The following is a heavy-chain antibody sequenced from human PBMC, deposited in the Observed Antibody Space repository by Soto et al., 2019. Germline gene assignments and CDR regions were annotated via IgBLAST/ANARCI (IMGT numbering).Heavy chain of an antibody. CDR1: GFTVSSNY. J-gene: IGHJ6*03. Sequence: EVQLVESGGGLVQPGGSLRLSCAASGFTVSSNYMSWVRQAPGKGLEWVSVIYSGGSTYYADSVKGRFTISRDNSKNTLYLQMNSLRAEDTAVYYCARDLGSAGGWWGYSYYMDVWGKGTTVTVSS. V-gene: IGHV3-66*01. D-gene: IGHD3-10*01. CDR2: IYSGGST. CDR3: ARDLGSAGGWWGYSYYMDV.